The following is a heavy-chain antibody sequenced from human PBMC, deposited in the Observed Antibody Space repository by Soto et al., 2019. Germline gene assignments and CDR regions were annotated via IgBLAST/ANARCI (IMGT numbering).Heavy chain of an antibody. CDR2: IYYSGST. J-gene: IGHJ5*02. V-gene: IGHV4-61*01. D-gene: IGHD4-17*01. CDR3: ARDLNYGWFDP. CDR1: GGSVSSGSYY. Sequence: SETLSLTCTVSGGSVSSGSYYWSCIRQPPGKGLEWIGYIYYSGSTNYNPSLKSRVTISVDTSKNQFSLKLSSVTAADTAVYYCARDLNYGWFDPWGQGTLVTVSS.